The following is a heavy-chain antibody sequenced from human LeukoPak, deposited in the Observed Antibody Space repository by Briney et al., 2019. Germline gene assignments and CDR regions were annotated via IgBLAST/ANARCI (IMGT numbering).Heavy chain of an antibody. Sequence: SETLSLTCAVYGGSFSVYYWSWIRQPPGKGLEWIGEINHSGSTNYNPSLKSRVTISVDTSKKQFSLKLSSVTAADTAVYYCARGRRSAFDYWGQGTLVTVSS. CDR3: ARGRRSAFDY. J-gene: IGHJ4*02. CDR2: INHSGST. CDR1: GGSFSVYY. V-gene: IGHV4-34*01. D-gene: IGHD1-26*01.